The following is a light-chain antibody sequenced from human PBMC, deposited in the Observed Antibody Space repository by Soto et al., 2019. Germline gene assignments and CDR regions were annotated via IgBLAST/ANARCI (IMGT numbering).Light chain of an antibody. Sequence: EIVMTQSPATLSLSPGERATRSCRASQSVSTNLAWYQQKPGQAPRLLIYDASNRATGIPARFSGSGSGTDFTLTISSLEPEDFAVYYCQQRSNWPHTFGGGTKVDIK. J-gene: IGKJ4*01. V-gene: IGKV3-11*01. CDR2: DAS. CDR3: QQRSNWPHT. CDR1: QSVSTN.